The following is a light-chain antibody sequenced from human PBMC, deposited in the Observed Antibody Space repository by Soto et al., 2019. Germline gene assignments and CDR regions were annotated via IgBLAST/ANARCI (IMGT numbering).Light chain of an antibody. CDR3: QQYQTYSQT. CDR2: DGS. Sequence: DIQMTQSPSTLSASVGDRITITCRASQSINTWLAWYQQNPGEAPKLLIYDGSTLARGVPSRFSGSGSGTEFTLTISRLQPDDFATFYCQQYQTYSQTSGQGTKVEVK. CDR1: QSINTW. V-gene: IGKV1-5*03. J-gene: IGKJ1*01.